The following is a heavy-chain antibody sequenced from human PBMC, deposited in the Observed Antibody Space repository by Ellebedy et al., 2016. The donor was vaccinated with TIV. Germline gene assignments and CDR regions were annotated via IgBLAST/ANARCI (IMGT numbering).Heavy chain of an antibody. CDR2: IYSGGNT. D-gene: IGHD6-19*01. CDR3: AKSFGIAVTARGPFDP. CDR1: GFTVSNNY. J-gene: IGHJ5*02. V-gene: IGHV3-53*01. Sequence: GESLKISCAASGFTVSNNYMSWVRQAPGKGLEWVSVIYSGGNTFYAESVKGRFTISRDSSQNTLYLQMDSLRAEDTAVYYCAKSFGIAVTARGPFDPWGQGALVTVSS.